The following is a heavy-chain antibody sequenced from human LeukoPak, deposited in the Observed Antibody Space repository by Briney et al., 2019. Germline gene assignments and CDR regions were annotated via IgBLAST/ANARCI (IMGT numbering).Heavy chain of an antibody. D-gene: IGHD3-10*01. J-gene: IGHJ4*02. Sequence: ASVKVSCKASGYTFTGYYMHWVRQAPGQGLEWMGWINPNSGGTNYAQKFQGRVTMTRDTSISTAYMELSRLRSDDTAVYYCARVGFANYYGSGSYSPTLDYWGQGTLVTVSS. V-gene: IGHV1-2*02. CDR3: ARVGFANYYGSGSYSPTLDY. CDR1: GYTFTGYY. CDR2: INPNSGGT.